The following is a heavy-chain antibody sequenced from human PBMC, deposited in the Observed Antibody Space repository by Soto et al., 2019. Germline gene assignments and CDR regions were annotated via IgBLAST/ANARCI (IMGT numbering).Heavy chain of an antibody. D-gene: IGHD6-19*01. CDR3: ARRHSSGWYWFDP. CDR2: INAGNGNT. Sequence: ASVKVSCKASGYTFTSYAMHWVRQAPGQRLEWMGWINAGNGNTKYSQKFQGRVTITRDTSASTAYMELSSLRSEDTAVYYCARRHSSGWYWFDPWGQGTLVTVSS. CDR1: GYTFTSYA. J-gene: IGHJ5*02. V-gene: IGHV1-3*01.